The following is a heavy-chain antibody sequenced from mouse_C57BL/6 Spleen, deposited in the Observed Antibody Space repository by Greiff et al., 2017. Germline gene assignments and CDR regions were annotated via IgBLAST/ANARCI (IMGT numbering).Heavy chain of an antibody. D-gene: IGHD1-1*01. J-gene: IGHJ2*01. V-gene: IGHV5-4*03. CDR2: ISDGGSYT. Sequence: EVKLVESGGGLVKPGGSLKLSCAASGFTFSSYAMSWVRQTPEKRLEWVATISDGGSYTYYPDNVKGRLTISRDNAKNNLYLQMSHLKSEDTAMYYCARRNYYGSSYNYFDYWAKAPLSQSPQ. CDR3: ARRNYYGSSYNYFDY. CDR1: GFTFSSYA.